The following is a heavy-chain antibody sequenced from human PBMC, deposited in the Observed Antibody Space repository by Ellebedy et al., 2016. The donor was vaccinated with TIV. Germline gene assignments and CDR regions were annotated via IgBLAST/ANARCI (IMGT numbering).Heavy chain of an antibody. CDR3: ACGAYDI. Sequence: GESLKISCAASGFTFNSYAMHWVRQAPGKGLEWVAVISYDGSSKYYADSVKGRFTISRDNAKISLYLQMNSLTAEDTADYYCACGAYDIWGQGTMVTVSS. V-gene: IGHV3-30-3*01. CDR2: ISYDGSSK. CDR1: GFTFNSYA. D-gene: IGHD2-21*01. J-gene: IGHJ3*02.